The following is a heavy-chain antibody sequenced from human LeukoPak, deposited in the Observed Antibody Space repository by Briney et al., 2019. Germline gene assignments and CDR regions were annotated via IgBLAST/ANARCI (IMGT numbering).Heavy chain of an antibody. CDR2: IWYDGSIK. CDR3: AKSRGYYYEKCGPADY. V-gene: IGHV3-33*06. CDR1: GFSFSSYG. J-gene: IGHJ4*02. D-gene: IGHD3-22*01. Sequence: PGGSLRLSCAASGFSFSSYGMHWVRQAPGKGLEWVAVIWYDGSIKYYGDSVKGRFTISRDNSKNTLYLQMNSLSAEDTAVYYCAKSRGYYYEKCGPADYWGQGTLVTVSS.